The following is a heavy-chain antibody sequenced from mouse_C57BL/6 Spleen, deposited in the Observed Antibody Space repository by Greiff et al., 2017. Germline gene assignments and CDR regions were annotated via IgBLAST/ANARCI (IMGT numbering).Heavy chain of an antibody. CDR1: GYTFTSYD. CDR2: IYPRDGST. V-gene: IGHV1-85*01. Sequence: QVQLKQSGPELVKPGASVKLSCKASGYTFTSYDINWVKQRPGQGLEWIGWIYPRDGSTKYNEKFKGKATLTVDTSSSTAYMELHSLTSEDSAVYFCAREGPGEDGQYYYAMDYWGQGTSVTVSS. D-gene: IGHD2-3*01. CDR3: AREGPGEDGQYYYAMDY. J-gene: IGHJ4*01.